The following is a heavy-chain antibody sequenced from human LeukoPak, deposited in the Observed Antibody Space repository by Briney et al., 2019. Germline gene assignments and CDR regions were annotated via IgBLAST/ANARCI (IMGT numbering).Heavy chain of an antibody. D-gene: IGHD1-26*01. CDR3: APKVGARVY. Sequence: GGSLRLSCAASGFTFRSYAMSWGRRAARKRLEWVSGTSGSGGTAYYANSVNGRFTISRDNAKNSLSLQMNSLRAEDTAVYYCAPKVGARVYWGQGTLVTVSS. V-gene: IGHV3-23*01. CDR2: TSGSGGTA. CDR1: GFTFRSYA. J-gene: IGHJ4*02.